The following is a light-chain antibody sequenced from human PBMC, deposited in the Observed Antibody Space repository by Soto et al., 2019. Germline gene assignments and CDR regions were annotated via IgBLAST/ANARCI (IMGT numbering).Light chain of an antibody. CDR2: DAS. Sequence: EIVLTQSPATLSLSPGERATLSCRASQSVRSYLTWYQQKPGQAPRLLVYDASNRAAGVPARFSGSGSGTDFTLTISSLESEDFAVYYCQHRSSWPLTFGGGTKVEMK. CDR3: QHRSSWPLT. J-gene: IGKJ4*01. V-gene: IGKV3-11*01. CDR1: QSVRSY.